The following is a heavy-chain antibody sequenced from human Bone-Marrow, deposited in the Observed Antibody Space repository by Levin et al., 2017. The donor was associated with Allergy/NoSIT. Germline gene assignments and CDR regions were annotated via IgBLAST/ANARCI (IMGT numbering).Heavy chain of an antibody. D-gene: IGHD3-3*01. Sequence: SVKVSCKASGGTLTSYPIYWVRQAPGQGLEWMGGIFPLFGTTKYARKFQARVTITADKSTSTVYMELHFLRSEDTAVFYCARGLPSTTFGVAEKTNNNSYYYMDVWANGTTVTVSS. J-gene: IGHJ6*03. CDR1: GGTLTSYP. CDR3: ARGLPSTTFGVAEKTNNNSYYYMDV. CDR2: IFPLFGTT. V-gene: IGHV1-69*06.